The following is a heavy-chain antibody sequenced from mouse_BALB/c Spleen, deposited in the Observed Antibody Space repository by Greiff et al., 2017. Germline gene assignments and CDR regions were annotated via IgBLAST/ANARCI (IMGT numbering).Heavy chain of an antibody. V-gene: IGHV5-17*02. D-gene: IGHD1-1*01. CDR2: ISSGSSTI. CDR1: GFTFSSFG. J-gene: IGHJ3*01. Sequence: EVQGVESGGGLVQPGGSRKLSCAASGFTFSSFGMHWVRQAPEKGLEWVAYISSGSSTIYYADTVKGRFTISRDNPKNTLFLQMTSLRSEDTAMYYCARSVYGSSYWFAYWGQGTLVTVSA. CDR3: ARSVYGSSYWFAY.